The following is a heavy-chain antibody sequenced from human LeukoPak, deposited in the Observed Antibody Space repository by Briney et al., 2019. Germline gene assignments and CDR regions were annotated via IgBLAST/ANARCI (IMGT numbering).Heavy chain of an antibody. CDR3: ARPTSPRDDLWFDP. CDR1: DGSISSYD. D-gene: IGHD5-24*01. Sequence: KPSETLSLTCTVSDGSISSYDWSWIRQPPGKGLEWIGYIYYSGSTKYNPSLKSRVTISVDTSKNQFSLKLRFVTAADTAVYYCARPTSPRDDLWFDPWGQGTLVTVSS. J-gene: IGHJ5*02. CDR2: IYYSGST. V-gene: IGHV4-59*08.